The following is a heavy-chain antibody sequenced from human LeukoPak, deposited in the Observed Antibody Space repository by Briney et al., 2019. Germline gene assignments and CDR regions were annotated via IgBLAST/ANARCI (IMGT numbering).Heavy chain of an antibody. CDR1: GGSFSGYY. CDR3: ARGRGGKRGYFDY. CDR2: INHSGST. Sequence: SETLSLTCAVYGGSFSGYYWSWLRQPPGKGLEWIGEINHSGSTNYNPSLKSRVTISLDTSKNQFSLKLSSVTAADTPVYYCARGRGGKRGYFDYWGQGTLVTVSS. V-gene: IGHV4-34*01. D-gene: IGHD3-16*01. J-gene: IGHJ4*02.